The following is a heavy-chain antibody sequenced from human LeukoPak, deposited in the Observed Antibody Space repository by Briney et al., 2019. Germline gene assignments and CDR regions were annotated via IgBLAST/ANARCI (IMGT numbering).Heavy chain of an antibody. CDR2: ISGRGDKT. Sequence: PGGSLRLSCAASGFTFRNYAMSWVRQAPGKGLEWVSVISGRGDKTYYAGSAKGRFIISRDNSKNTLYLQMNSLRDVDTAIYYCAKGIQWELPLEYWGQGTLVTVSS. CDR1: GFTFRNYA. V-gene: IGHV3-23*01. J-gene: IGHJ4*02. CDR3: AKGIQWELPLEY. D-gene: IGHD1-26*01.